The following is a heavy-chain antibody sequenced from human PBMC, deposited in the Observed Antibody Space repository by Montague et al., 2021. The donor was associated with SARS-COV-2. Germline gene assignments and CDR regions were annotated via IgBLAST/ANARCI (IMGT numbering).Heavy chain of an antibody. CDR2: FYYTGST. V-gene: IGHV4-61*08. Sequence: SETLSLTCIVSGVSVTNGDYYWSWIRQPPGKGLEWIGYFYYTGSTESNPSLKSRVTVSVDTSKNQFSLKLTSVTAADTAVYCCVRDVGTGWGTCDSWGQGILVTVSS. D-gene: IGHD6-19*01. CDR3: VRDVGTGWGTCDS. J-gene: IGHJ4*02. CDR1: GVSVTNGDYY.